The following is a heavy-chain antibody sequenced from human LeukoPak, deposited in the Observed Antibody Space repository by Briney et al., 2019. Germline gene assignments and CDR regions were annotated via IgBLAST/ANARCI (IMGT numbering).Heavy chain of an antibody. Sequence: GASVKVSCKASGYTFTSYYMHWVRQAPGQGLEWMGIINPSGGSTSYAQKFQGGVTITADKSTSTAYMVLSSLRSEDTAVYYCARGRLMAAPDERYYFDYWGQGTLVTVSS. D-gene: IGHD6-6*01. CDR2: INPSGGST. CDR1: GYTFTSYY. J-gene: IGHJ4*02. V-gene: IGHV1-46*01. CDR3: ARGRLMAAPDERYYFDY.